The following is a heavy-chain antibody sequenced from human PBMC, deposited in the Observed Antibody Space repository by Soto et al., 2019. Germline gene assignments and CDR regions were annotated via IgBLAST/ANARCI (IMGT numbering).Heavy chain of an antibody. CDR2: ISGSGGST. CDR1: GFTFSSYA. D-gene: IGHD2-2*01. CDR3: ANGRGYCSSTRCYVGSDY. Sequence: EVQLLESGGGLVQPGGSLRLSCAASGFTFSSYAMSWVRQAPGKGLEWVSAISGSGGSTYYADSVKGRFTISRDNSKNTLYLQMNRLRAEDMDVYYGANGRGYCSSTRCYVGSDYWGQGTLVTVSS. V-gene: IGHV3-23*01. J-gene: IGHJ4*02.